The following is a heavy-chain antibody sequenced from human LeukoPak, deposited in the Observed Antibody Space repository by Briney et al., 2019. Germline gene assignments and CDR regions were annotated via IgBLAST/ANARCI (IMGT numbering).Heavy chain of an antibody. J-gene: IGHJ3*02. CDR2: IYSGGAT. CDR3: ARWKMEGIVVDVFDI. D-gene: IGHD3-22*01. V-gene: IGHV3-53*04. CDR1: GFSVSGNY. Sequence: PGGSLRLSCAASGFSVSGNYMSWVRQAPGKGLEWVSAIYSGGATYYTDSVKGRFTMSRHTSKNTLDLQTNSLRVEDTAVYYCARWKMEGIVVDVFDIWGQGTRVTVSS.